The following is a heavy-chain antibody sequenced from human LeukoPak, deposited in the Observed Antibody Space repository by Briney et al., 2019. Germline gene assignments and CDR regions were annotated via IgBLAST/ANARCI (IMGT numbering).Heavy chain of an antibody. Sequence: GGSLRLSYTASGFTFSSNAMHWVRQAPGKGLEWVAIIASDGRKQYYADPVKGRFTISRDNSRNTLYLQLNSLRSEDTAVYYCARAGDCSSTDCYRAFDYWGQGTLVTVSS. CDR1: GFTFSSNA. D-gene: IGHD2-2*02. CDR3: ARAGDCSSTDCYRAFDY. V-gene: IGHV3-30*04. CDR2: IASDGRKQ. J-gene: IGHJ4*02.